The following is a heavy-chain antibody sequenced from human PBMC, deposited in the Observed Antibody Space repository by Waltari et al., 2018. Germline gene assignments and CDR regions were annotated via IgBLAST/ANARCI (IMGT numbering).Heavy chain of an antibody. CDR2: IRSKINNDAT. J-gene: IGHJ4*01. CDR3: AKQKTGGANDF. D-gene: IGHD3-16*01. V-gene: IGHV3-73*02. Sequence: EVHLVESGGGLVQPGGSLNISCAAAGFNFNMSPIHWVGQAPGKGLEWIGRIRSKINNDATAYGASVKDRFSISRDDSRNTAFLEMNSLKTDDSAVYYCAKQKTGGANDFWGQGTLVTVST. CDR1: GFNFNMSP.